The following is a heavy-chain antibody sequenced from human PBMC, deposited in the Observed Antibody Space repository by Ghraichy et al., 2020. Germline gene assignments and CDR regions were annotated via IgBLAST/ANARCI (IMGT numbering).Heavy chain of an antibody. V-gene: IGHV3-48*02. D-gene: IGHD5-18*01. CDR2: ISSSSSTI. J-gene: IGHJ4*02. CDR3: ARDSGYSYGFTLDY. Sequence: GGSLRLSCAGSGFTFRSYAMTWVRQAPGKGLEWVSYISSSSSTIYYADSVKGRFTISRDNAKNSLYLQMNSLRDEDTAVYYCARDSGYSYGFTLDYWGQGTLVTVSS. CDR1: GFTFRSYA.